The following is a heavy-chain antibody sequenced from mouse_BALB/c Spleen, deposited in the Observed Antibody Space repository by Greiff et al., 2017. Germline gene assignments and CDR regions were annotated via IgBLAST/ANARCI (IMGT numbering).Heavy chain of an antibody. Sequence: EVKLKQSGPELVKPGASVKMSCKASGYTFTSYVMHWVKQKPGQGLEWIGYINPYNDGTKYNEKFKGKATLTSDKSSSTAYMELSSLTSEDSAVYYCARITMITRYAMDYWGQGTSVTVSS. CDR1: GYTFTSYV. J-gene: IGHJ4*01. D-gene: IGHD2-4*01. CDR3: ARITMITRYAMDY. CDR2: INPYNDGT. V-gene: IGHV1-14*01.